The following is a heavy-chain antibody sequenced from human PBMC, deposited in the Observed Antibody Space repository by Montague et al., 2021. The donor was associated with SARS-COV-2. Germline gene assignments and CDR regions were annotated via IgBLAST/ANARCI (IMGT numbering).Heavy chain of an antibody. CDR3: ARDGWAHYYDSSGYEGNFDI. CDR2: ISSSSYI. Sequence: SRRLSCAASGFTFRSYTMNWVRQAPGKGLEWVSCISSSSYIYYADSVKGRFTIFRDNAKNSLFLQMNSLRAEDTAVYYCARDGWAHYYDSSGYEGNFDIWGQGTMVTVSS. J-gene: IGHJ3*02. D-gene: IGHD3-22*01. CDR1: GFTFRSYT. V-gene: IGHV3-21*01.